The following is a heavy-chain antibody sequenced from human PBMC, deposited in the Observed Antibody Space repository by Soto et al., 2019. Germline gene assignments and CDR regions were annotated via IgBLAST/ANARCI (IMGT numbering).Heavy chain of an antibody. J-gene: IGHJ6*02. D-gene: IGHD3-3*01. CDR3: ARSPFLEWLSPYYYYGMDV. CDR2: INHRGST. CDR1: GGSFSCYY. V-gene: IGHV4-34*01. Sequence: SDTLSLTCAVYGGSFSCYYWSLIGQPPGKGLEWIGEINHRGSTNYNPSLKSRVTISVDTSKNQFSLKLNSVTAADTAVYYCARSPFLEWLSPYYYYGMDVWGQGTTVTVSS.